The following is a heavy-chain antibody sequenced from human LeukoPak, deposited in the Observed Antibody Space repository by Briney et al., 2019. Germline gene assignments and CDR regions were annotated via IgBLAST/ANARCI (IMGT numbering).Heavy chain of an antibody. Sequence: SETLSLTCTVPGGSISSYYWSWIRQPPGKGLEWIGYIYYSGSTNYNPSLKSRVTISVDTSKNQFSLKLSSVTAADTAVYYCARVGRYCSGGSCYEGFDYWGQGTLVTVSS. V-gene: IGHV4-59*01. CDR3: ARVGRYCSGGSCYEGFDY. CDR1: GGSISSYY. CDR2: IYYSGST. D-gene: IGHD2-15*01. J-gene: IGHJ4*02.